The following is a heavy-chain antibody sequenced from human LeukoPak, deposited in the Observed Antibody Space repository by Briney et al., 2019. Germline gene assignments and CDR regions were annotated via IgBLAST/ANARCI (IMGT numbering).Heavy chain of an antibody. Sequence: PGGSLRLSCAASGFTFSSYSMNWVRQAPGKGLEWVSSISSSSSYIYYADSVKGRFTISRDNAKNSLYLQMNSLRAEDTAVYYCPRDQMRPNYDFWSGPWGRAYYFDYWGQGTLVTVSS. CDR3: PRDQMRPNYDFWSGPWGRAYYFDY. D-gene: IGHD3-3*01. CDR2: ISSSSSYI. J-gene: IGHJ4*02. CDR1: GFTFSSYS. V-gene: IGHV3-21*01.